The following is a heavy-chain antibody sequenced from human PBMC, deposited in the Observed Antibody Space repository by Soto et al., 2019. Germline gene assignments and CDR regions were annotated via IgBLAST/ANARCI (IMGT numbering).Heavy chain of an antibody. CDR1: GYTFTTYY. D-gene: IGHD3-22*01. CDR2: IDPTHGST. V-gene: IGHV1-46*01. J-gene: IGHJ4*02. Sequence: VQVYCKAAGYTFTTYYMHWVRPAPGQGLEWMGVIDPTHGSTTYAQKFQGRVTMTSDTSTNTVYMELSSLKSEDTAVYYCARVPYDTTGYYAFWGQGTLVTVSS. CDR3: ARVPYDTTGYYAF.